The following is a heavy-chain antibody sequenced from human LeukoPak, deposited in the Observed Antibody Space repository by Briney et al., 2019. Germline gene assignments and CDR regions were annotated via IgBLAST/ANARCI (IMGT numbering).Heavy chain of an antibody. V-gene: IGHV4-39*01. J-gene: IGHJ5*02. CDR1: GGSISSSSYY. D-gene: IGHD2-15*01. CDR3: ARRVVVVAATPSNWFDP. Sequence: SETLSLTCTVPGGSISSSSYYWGWIRQPPGKGLEWIGSIYYSGSTYYNPSLESRVTISVDTSKNQFSLKLSSVTAADTAVYYCARRVVVVAATPSNWFDPWGQGTLVTASS. CDR2: IYYSGST.